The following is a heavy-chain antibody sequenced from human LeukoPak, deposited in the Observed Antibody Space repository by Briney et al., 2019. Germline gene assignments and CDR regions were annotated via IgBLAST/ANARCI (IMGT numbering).Heavy chain of an antibody. V-gene: IGHV1-69*05. CDR2: IIPIFGTA. Sequence: SVKVSCRASGGTFSSYAISWVRQAPGQGLEWVGRIIPIFGTANYAQKFQGRVTITTDESTSTAYMELSSLRSEDTAVYYCASDIVVVPAGIGDNWFDPWGQGTLVTVSS. J-gene: IGHJ5*02. D-gene: IGHD2-2*01. CDR1: GGTFSSYA. CDR3: ASDIVVVPAGIGDNWFDP.